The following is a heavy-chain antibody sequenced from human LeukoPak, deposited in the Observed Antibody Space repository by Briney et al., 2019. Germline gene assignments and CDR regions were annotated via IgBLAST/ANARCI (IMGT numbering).Heavy chain of an antibody. D-gene: IGHD2-15*01. CDR1: GGTFSSYA. Sequence: GASVKVSCKASGGTFSSYAIIWVRQAPGQGLEWMGGIIPIFGTANYAQKFQGRVTITTDESTSTAYMELSSLRSEDTAVYYCASGVVVAANYYFDYWGQGTLVTVSS. CDR3: ASGVVVAANYYFDY. CDR2: IIPIFGTA. J-gene: IGHJ4*02. V-gene: IGHV1-69*05.